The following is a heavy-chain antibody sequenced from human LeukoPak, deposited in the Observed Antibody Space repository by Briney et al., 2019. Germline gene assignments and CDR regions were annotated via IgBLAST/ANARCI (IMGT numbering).Heavy chain of an antibody. D-gene: IGHD2-2*01. J-gene: IGHJ5*02. CDR3: ARVGDVVVPAATGWFDP. Sequence: SETLSLTCAVYGGSFSGYYWSWIRRPPGKGLEWIGEINHSGSTNYNPSLKSRVTISVDTSKNQFSLKLSSVTAADTAVYYCARVGDVVVPAATGWFDPWGQGTLVTVSS. V-gene: IGHV4-34*01. CDR1: GGSFSGYY. CDR2: INHSGST.